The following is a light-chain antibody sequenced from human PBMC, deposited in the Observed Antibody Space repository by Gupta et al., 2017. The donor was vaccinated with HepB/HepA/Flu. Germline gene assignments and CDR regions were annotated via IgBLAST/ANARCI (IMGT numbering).Light chain of an antibody. CDR3: QQYNNWPPDT. Sequence: IVMTLSPVTLSVSPGERATLACRASQSVSSNLAWYQQKPGQAPRLLIYGASTRATGIPARCSGSGSGTEFTLPISSLQSEDFAVYYCQQYNNWPPDTFGQGTKLEIK. J-gene: IGKJ2*01. CDR2: GAS. V-gene: IGKV3-15*01. CDR1: QSVSSN.